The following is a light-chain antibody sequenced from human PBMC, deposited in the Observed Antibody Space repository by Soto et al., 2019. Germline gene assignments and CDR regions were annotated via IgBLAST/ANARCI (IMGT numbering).Light chain of an antibody. CDR3: QQYGSSPT. J-gene: IGKJ1*01. Sequence: EIVLTQSPGTLSLSPGERATLSCRASLSVRTNYLAWYQQKPGQAPRLLIYGASSRATGIPDRFSGSGSGTDFTLTIRRLEPEDFAVYYCQQYGSSPTFGQGTKVEIK. CDR1: LSVRTNY. CDR2: GAS. V-gene: IGKV3-20*01.